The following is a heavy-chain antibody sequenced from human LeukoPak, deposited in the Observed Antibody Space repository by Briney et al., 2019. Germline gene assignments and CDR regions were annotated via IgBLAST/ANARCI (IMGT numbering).Heavy chain of an antibody. V-gene: IGHV1-18*01. J-gene: IGHJ6*03. CDR1: GSTFSNYG. D-gene: IGHD2-2*01. CDR2: INAYNSDT. CDR3: ARWGLVAPGTYYYYYMDV. Sequence: ASVKVSCTASGSTFSNYGVSWGRQAPGQGLEWMGWINAYNSDTHYAQNLQGRLTITTDTSKSMAFMELRRLRPDDTAVYFCARWGLVAPGTYYYYYMDVWGRGTTVIVSS.